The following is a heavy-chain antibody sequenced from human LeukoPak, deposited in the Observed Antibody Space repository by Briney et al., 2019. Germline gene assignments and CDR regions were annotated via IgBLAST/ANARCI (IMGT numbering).Heavy chain of an antibody. Sequence: ASVKVSCKASGYTFTSYGISWVRQAPGQGLEWMGWISAYNGNTNYAQKLQGRVTMTTDTSTSTAYMELRSLRSDDTAVYYCARDLRGYSYYYGMDVWGQGTTVTVSS. D-gene: IGHD5-12*01. CDR2: ISAYNGNT. CDR3: ARDLRGYSYYYGMDV. J-gene: IGHJ6*02. V-gene: IGHV1-18*01. CDR1: GYTFTSYG.